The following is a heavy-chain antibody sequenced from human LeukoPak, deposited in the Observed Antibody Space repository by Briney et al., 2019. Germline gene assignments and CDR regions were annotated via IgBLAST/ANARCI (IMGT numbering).Heavy chain of an antibody. V-gene: IGHV1-18*01. CDR3: ARIDFWSGNGQD. Sequence: GASVKVSCKASGYTFTSYGISWVRQAPGQGLEWMGWIPTYNGKTNYAQNLQGRVTMTTDTSTSTAYMELSRLRYDDTAVYYCARIDFWSGNGQDWGQGTLVTVSS. CDR2: IPTYNGKT. CDR1: GYTFTSYG. D-gene: IGHD3-3*01. J-gene: IGHJ4*02.